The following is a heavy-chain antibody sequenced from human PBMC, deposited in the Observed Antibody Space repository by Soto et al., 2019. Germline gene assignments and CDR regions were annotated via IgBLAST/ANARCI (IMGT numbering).Heavy chain of an antibody. CDR3: ARDNIRSYYYGMDV. J-gene: IGHJ6*02. V-gene: IGHV4-31*03. CDR2: IYYSGST. D-gene: IGHD1-20*01. Sequence: QVQLQESGPGLVKPSQTLSLTCTVSGGSISSGGYYWSWIRQHPGKGLEWIGYIYYSGSTYYNPSLKSRVTISLDPAKNQFSLKLSSVTAADTAVYYCARDNIRSYYYGMDVWGQGTTVTVSS. CDR1: GGSISSGGYY.